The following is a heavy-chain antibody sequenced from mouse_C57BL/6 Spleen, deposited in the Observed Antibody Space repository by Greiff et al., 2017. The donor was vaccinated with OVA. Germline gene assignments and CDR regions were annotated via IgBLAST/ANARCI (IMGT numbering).Heavy chain of an antibody. D-gene: IGHD1-1*02. Sequence: QVQLQQSGAELVRPGTSVKVSCKASGYAFTNYLIEWVKQRPGQGLEWIGVINPGSGGTNYNEKFKGKATLTADKSSSTAYMQLSSLTSEDSAVYFWARRVGWGNYFDYWGQGTTLTVSS. CDR3: ARRVGWGNYFDY. CDR1: GYAFTNYL. V-gene: IGHV1-54*01. J-gene: IGHJ2*01. CDR2: INPGSGGT.